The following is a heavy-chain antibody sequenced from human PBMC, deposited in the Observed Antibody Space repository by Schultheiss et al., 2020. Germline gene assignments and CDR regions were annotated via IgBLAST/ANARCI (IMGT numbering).Heavy chain of an antibody. CDR3: ARDRKYGDYGDY. D-gene: IGHD4-17*01. Sequence: GGSLRLSCAASGFTFSNAWMSWVRQAPGKGLEWVAVISYDGSNKYYADSVKGRFTISRDNSKNTLYLQMNSLRAEDTAVYYCARDRKYGDYGDYWGQGTLVTVSS. V-gene: IGHV3-30*03. J-gene: IGHJ4*02. CDR2: ISYDGSNK. CDR1: GFTFSNAW.